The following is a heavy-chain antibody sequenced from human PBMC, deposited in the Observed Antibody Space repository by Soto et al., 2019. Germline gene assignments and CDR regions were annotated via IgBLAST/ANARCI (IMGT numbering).Heavy chain of an antibody. J-gene: IGHJ4*02. Sequence: QVQLQESGPGLVKPSQTLSLXXTVSGGSISSXGYXWSWIRQHPGKGLEWIGYIYYSGSTYYNPSLKSRVTISVDTSKNQFSLKLSSVTAADTXXXXXXXXXXXXXXXFXYWGQGTLVTVSS. CDR3: XXXXXXXXXXFXY. V-gene: IGHV4-31*02. CDR1: GGSISSXGYX. CDR2: IYYSGST.